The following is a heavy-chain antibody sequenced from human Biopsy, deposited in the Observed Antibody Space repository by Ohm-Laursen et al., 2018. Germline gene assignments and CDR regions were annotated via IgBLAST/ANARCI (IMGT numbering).Heavy chain of an antibody. D-gene: IGHD4-17*01. J-gene: IGHJ6*03. Sequence: TLSLTCTVPGGSISDYFWSWIRQPADKGLEYIGRIYSSGRTFYNPSLKSRVTMSVATSDNQFSLKLSSVTAADTAVYFCARDAYGDYDTYY. V-gene: IGHV4-4*07. CDR3: ARDAYGDYDTYY. CDR1: GGSISDYF. CDR2: IYSSGRT.